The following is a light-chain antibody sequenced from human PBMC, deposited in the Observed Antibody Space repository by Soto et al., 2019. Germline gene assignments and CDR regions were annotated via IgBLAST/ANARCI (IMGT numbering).Light chain of an antibody. V-gene: IGLV2-14*01. J-gene: IGLJ2*01. CDR1: SSDVGAYNY. CDR2: DVS. CDR3: SSYTSSSTAHVV. Sequence: QSALTQPASVSGSPGQSITISCTGTSSDVGAYNYVSWYQQHPGKAPKLMIYDVSNRPSGVSNRFSGSKSGNTASLTISGLQAEDEADYYRSSYTSSSTAHVVFGGGTKLTVL.